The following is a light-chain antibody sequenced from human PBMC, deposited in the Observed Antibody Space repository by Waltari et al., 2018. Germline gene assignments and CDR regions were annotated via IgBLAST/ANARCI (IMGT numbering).Light chain of an antibody. V-gene: IGKV1-39*01. CDR1: QTIRSY. CDR2: AAS. CDR3: QRSYTTPFMYT. J-gene: IGKJ2*01. Sequence: DIQMTQSPSSLSASVGDRVTITCRASQTIRSYLNWYQQKPGKAPRLLIYAASRLISGAPSRFSGSGSGTDFTLTISSLQPEDFATYYCQRSYTTPFMYTCGQGTKLEIK.